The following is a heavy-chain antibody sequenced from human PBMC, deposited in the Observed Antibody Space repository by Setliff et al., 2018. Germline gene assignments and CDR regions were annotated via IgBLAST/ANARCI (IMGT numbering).Heavy chain of an antibody. CDR2: INDSGVT. V-gene: IGHV4-34*01. CDR1: GGSISSYY. CDR3: AGPTVNPNLGGDWFDP. D-gene: IGHD4-17*01. J-gene: IGHJ5*02. Sequence: SETLSLTCTVSGGSISSYYWSWIRQPPGKGLEWIGEINDSGVTNYNPSLKSRVNMSLDASKNQFSVKLNSVTAADTAVYYCAGPTVNPNLGGDWFDPWGQGTLVTVSS.